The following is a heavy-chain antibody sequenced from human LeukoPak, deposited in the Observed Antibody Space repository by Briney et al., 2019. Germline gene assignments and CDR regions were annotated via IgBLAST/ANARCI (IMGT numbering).Heavy chain of an antibody. CDR2: TNHSGDT. D-gene: IGHD6-19*01. CDR1: GVSFRGYF. Sequence: SETLSLTCSGYGVSFRGYFWIWIRQPPGKGRKWIGETNHSGDTDPHPSLKSRVTMSIDMSKNQFSLNLTSVTAADTAVYYCARGRYSSGWYGGYFQHWGQGALVIVSS. V-gene: IGHV4-34*01. CDR3: ARGRYSSGWYGGYFQH. J-gene: IGHJ1*01.